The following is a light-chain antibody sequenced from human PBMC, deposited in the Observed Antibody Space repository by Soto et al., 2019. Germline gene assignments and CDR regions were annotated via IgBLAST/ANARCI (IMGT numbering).Light chain of an antibody. V-gene: IGKV3-15*01. J-gene: IGKJ1*01. CDR1: QSVATN. CDR3: QQYNKWTQT. Sequence: EAVLTQSPATLSVFPGERATLSCRASQSVATNLAWYQQRPGQAPRLLIYGASKRAIGLPARFSGSGSGTEFTLTITSLQSEDFAVYYCQQYNKWTQTFGQGTKVDIX. CDR2: GAS.